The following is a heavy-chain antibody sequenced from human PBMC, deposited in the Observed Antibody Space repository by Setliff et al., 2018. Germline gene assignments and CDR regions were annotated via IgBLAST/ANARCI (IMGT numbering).Heavy chain of an antibody. J-gene: IGHJ6*03. CDR2: IKQDGSEK. V-gene: IGHV3-7*01. Sequence: PGGSLRLSCAASGFTFSSYWMSWVRQAPGKGLEWVANIKQDGSEKYYVDSVKGRFTISRDNAKNSMYLQMNSLRAEDTAVYYCAKEAANYYYYMDVWGKGTTVTVSS. D-gene: IGHD2-15*01. CDR3: AKEAANYYYYMDV. CDR1: GFTFSSYW.